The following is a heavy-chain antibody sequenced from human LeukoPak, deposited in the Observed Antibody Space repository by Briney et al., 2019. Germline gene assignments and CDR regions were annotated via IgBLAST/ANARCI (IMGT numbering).Heavy chain of an antibody. Sequence: GGSLRLSCAASGFTFSNAWMSWVRQAPGKGLEWVGRTKSKTDGGTRDYAAPVKGRFTISRDDSKNTLYLQMNSLKTEDTAVYYCTTEGYCSGGSCYSFYYYYGMDVWGQGTTVTVSS. J-gene: IGHJ6*02. CDR1: GFTFSNAW. D-gene: IGHD2-15*01. CDR3: TTEGYCSGGSCYSFYYYYGMDV. CDR2: TKSKTDGGTR. V-gene: IGHV3-15*01.